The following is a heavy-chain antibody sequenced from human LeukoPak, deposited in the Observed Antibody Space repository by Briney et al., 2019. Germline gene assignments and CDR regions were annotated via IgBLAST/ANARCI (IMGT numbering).Heavy chain of an antibody. J-gene: IGHJ5*02. CDR3: AKYGSRPS. CDR2: ISWNSGSI. D-gene: IGHD2-15*01. CDR1: GFTFDDYA. Sequence: PGGSLRLSCAASGFTFDDYAMHWVRQGPGKGLEWVSGISWNSGSIGYADSVKGRFTISRDNAKNSLYLQMNSLRAEDTALYYCAKYGSRPSWGQGTLVTVSS. V-gene: IGHV3-9*01.